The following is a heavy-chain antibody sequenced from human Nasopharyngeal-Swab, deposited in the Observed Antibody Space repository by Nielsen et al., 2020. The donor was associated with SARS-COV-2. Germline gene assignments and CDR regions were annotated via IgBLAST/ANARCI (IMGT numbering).Heavy chain of an antibody. CDR1: GYTFTTYG. CDR3: ARLYCGGDCSYYYYGMDV. V-gene: IGHV1-18*01. D-gene: IGHD2-21*02. Sequence: ASVKVSCKASGYTFTTYGMNWVRQAPGQGLEWMGWISAYNGSTNYAQKLQGRVTMTTDTSTSTAYMELRSLGSDDTAVYYCARLYCGGDCSYYYYGMDVWGQGTTVTVSS. J-gene: IGHJ6*02. CDR2: ISAYNGST.